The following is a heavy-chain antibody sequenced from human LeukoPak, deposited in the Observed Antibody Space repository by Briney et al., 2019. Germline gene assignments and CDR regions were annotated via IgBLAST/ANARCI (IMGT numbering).Heavy chain of an antibody. Sequence: GGSLRLSCVASGFILSTSEMNWVRQAPGKGLEWVSSISSSSSYIYYADSVKGRFTISRDNAKNSLYLQMNSLRAEDTAVYYCARGATGLEADFDYWGQGTLVTVSS. J-gene: IGHJ4*02. CDR1: GFILSTSE. D-gene: IGHD4-17*01. V-gene: IGHV3-21*01. CDR2: ISSSSSYI. CDR3: ARGATGLEADFDY.